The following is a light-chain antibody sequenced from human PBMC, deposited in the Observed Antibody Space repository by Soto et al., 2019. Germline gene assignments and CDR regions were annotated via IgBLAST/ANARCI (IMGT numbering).Light chain of an antibody. V-gene: IGKV3-15*01. J-gene: IGKJ1*01. CDR1: RSVSGN. CDR3: QQYYNWPRT. CDR2: GAS. Sequence: EVAMTQSPATLSVSPGERATLSCRASRSVSGNLAWYQQKLGQAPRLLIYGASTRAPGIPDRFSAGGSGTEFTLTISSLQSEDFAVYYCQQYYNWPRTFGQGTKVDTK.